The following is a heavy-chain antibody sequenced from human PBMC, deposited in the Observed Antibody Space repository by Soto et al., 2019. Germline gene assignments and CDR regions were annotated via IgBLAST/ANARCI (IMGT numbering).Heavy chain of an antibody. V-gene: IGHV4-61*08. CDR1: GGSVSSGGYY. Sequence: QVQLQESGPGLVKPSKTLSLTCSVSGGSVSSGGYYWSWIRQPPGKGLEWIGCIYYSGSTDYNPSLKSRVTMSLDKSKNQFSLKLNSVTAADTAVYFCARAGSYRYFDYWGQGTLVTVSS. CDR2: IYYSGST. CDR3: ARAGSYRYFDY. D-gene: IGHD3-10*01. J-gene: IGHJ4*02.